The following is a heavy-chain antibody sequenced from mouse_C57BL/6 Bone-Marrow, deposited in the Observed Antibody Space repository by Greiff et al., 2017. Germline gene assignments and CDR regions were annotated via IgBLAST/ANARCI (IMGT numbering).Heavy chain of an antibody. J-gene: IGHJ3*01. CDR3: ARRDYDYGGFAY. V-gene: IGHV1-81*01. CDR2: IYPRSGNT. Sequence: VQLQQSGAELARPGASVKLSCKASGYTFTSYGISWVKQRTGQGLEWIGEIYPRSGNTYYNEKFKGKATLTADKSSSTAYMELRSLTSEDSAVYFCARRDYDYGGFAYWGQGTLVTVSA. D-gene: IGHD2-4*01. CDR1: GYTFTSYG.